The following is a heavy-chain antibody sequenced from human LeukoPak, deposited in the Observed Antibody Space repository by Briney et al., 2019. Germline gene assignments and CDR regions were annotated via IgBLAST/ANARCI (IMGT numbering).Heavy chain of an antibody. CDR2: IYSGGST. J-gene: IGHJ3*02. D-gene: IGHD5-24*01. CDR3: ARTVEMANTGVVSAFDI. CDR1: GFTVSSNY. Sequence: GGSLRLSCAASGFTVSSNYMSWVRQAPGKGLEWVSVIYSGGSTYYADSVKGRFTISRDNSKNTLYLQMNSLRAEDTAVYYCARTVEMANTGVVSAFDIWGQGTMVTVSS. V-gene: IGHV3-66*01.